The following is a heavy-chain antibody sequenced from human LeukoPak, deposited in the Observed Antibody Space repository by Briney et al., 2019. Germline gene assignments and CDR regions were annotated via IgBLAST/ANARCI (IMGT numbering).Heavy chain of an antibody. J-gene: IGHJ4*02. CDR1: GYSLTELS. V-gene: IGHV1-24*01. CDR3: TTGGTGYYYVINY. Sequence: ASMKVSCKVSGYSLTELSIYWVRQAPGKGLEWVGGFDPEEGETIYAQKFQGRLTMTEDTSTDTAYMELSSLRSEDTAVYYCTTGGTGYYYVINYWGQGTLVTVSP. CDR2: FDPEEGET. D-gene: IGHD3-22*01.